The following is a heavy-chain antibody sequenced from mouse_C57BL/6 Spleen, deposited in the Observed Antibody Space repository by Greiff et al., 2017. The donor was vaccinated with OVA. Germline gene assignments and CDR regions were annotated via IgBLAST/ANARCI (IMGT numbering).Heavy chain of an antibody. CDR3: ARRAYYSNFDY. CDR2: IYPGDGDT. Sequence: QVHVKQSGAELVKPGASVKISCKASGYAFSSYWMNWVKQRPGKGLEWIGQIYPGDGDTNYNGKFKGKATLTADKSSSTAYMQLSSLTSEDSAVYFCARRAYYSNFDYWGQGTTLTVSS. J-gene: IGHJ2*01. V-gene: IGHV1-80*01. CDR1: GYAFSSYW. D-gene: IGHD2-5*01.